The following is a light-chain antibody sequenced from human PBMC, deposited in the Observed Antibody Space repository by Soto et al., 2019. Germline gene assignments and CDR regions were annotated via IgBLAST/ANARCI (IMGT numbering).Light chain of an antibody. V-gene: IGKV1-27*01. CDR1: QGISNY. CDR2: AAS. J-gene: IGKJ4*01. CDR3: QKYNSAPPVT. Sequence: DIQMTQSPSSLSASVGDRVTITCRASQGISNYLAWYQQKPGKVPKLLIYAASTLQSGVPSRFSGSGSGTDFTLTISSLQPEDVATTYCQKYNSAPPVTFGGGTKVEIK.